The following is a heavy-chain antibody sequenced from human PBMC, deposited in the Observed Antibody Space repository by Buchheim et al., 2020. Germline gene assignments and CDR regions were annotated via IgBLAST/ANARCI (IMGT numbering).Heavy chain of an antibody. CDR3: AREGITIARSAFDI. D-gene: IGHD3-10*01. V-gene: IGHV4-61*02. CDR2: TYISGST. J-gene: IGHJ3*02. CDR1: GGSINSSSYY. Sequence: QVQLQESGPGLVAPSQTLSLTCNVSGGSINSSSYYWNWIRQPAGKGLEWIGRTYISGSTHYNPSLKSRATISGNTSKNQFSLKLSSVTAADTAEYYCAREGITIARSAFDIWGQGT.